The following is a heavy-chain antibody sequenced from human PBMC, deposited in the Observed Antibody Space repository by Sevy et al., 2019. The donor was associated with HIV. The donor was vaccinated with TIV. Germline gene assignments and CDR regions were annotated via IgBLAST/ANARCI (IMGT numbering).Heavy chain of an antibody. Sequence: GGSLRLSCAASEFTFSSYWMSWVRQAPGKGLEWVANIKQDGSEKYYVDSVKGRFTISRDNAKNSLYLQMNSLRAEDTAVYYCARGGAIYCSGGSCYDFDYWGQGTLVTVSS. CDR1: EFTFSSYW. J-gene: IGHJ4*02. CDR2: IKQDGSEK. V-gene: IGHV3-7*03. D-gene: IGHD2-15*01. CDR3: ARGGAIYCSGGSCYDFDY.